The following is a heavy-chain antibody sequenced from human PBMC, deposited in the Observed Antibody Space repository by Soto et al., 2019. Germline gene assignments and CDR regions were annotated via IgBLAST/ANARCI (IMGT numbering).Heavy chain of an antibody. Sequence: QVQLVQSGAEVKKPGASVKVSCKASGYTFTSYAMHWVRQAPGQRLEWMGWINAGNGNTKYSQKFQGRITITRDTSASTTYMELSSLRSEDTAVYYCARPWIPNLSGDYYYGMDVWGQGTTVTVSS. CDR1: GYTFTSYA. J-gene: IGHJ6*02. CDR2: INAGNGNT. CDR3: ARPWIPNLSGDYYYGMDV. D-gene: IGHD5-18*01. V-gene: IGHV1-3*01.